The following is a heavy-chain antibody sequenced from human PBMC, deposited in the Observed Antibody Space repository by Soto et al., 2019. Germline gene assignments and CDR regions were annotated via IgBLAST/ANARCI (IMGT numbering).Heavy chain of an antibody. J-gene: IGHJ4*02. CDR1: SGSISGYF. D-gene: IGHD2-15*01. CDR3: AKYYCDPISCKNFDY. CDR2: IHYSGST. Sequence: QVQLQESGPGLVKPSETLSLTCSVSSGSISGYFWSWIRQPPGKGLEWIGYIHYSGSTAYSPSLKSRVTISVDTSKNQFSLNLSSMTAADTAVYYCAKYYCDPISCKNFDYWGQGILVTVSS. V-gene: IGHV4-59*08.